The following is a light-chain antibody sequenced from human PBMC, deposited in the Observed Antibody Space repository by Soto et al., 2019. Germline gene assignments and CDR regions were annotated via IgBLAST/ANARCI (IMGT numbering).Light chain of an antibody. Sequence: EIVMTQSPATLSVSPGERATLSCRASQSVSSNLAWYQQKPGQAPRLLIYGASTRATGISARFSGSGSGTEFTLTISSLQSEDFAVYYCQLGRTFGQGTKVDIK. CDR2: GAS. V-gene: IGKV3-15*01. CDR3: QLGRT. J-gene: IGKJ1*01. CDR1: QSVSSN.